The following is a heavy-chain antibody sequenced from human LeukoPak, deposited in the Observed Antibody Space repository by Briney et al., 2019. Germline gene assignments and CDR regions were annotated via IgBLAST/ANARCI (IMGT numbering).Heavy chain of an antibody. CDR3: AKDMGSHGSGSYYAFDI. CDR2: IYSGGST. D-gene: IGHD3-10*01. J-gene: IGHJ3*02. Sequence: GGSLRLSCAASGFTVSSNYMSWVRQAPGKGLEWVSVIYSGGSTYYADSVKGRFTISRDSSKNTLYLQMSSLRTEDTAVYYCAKDMGSHGSGSYYAFDIWGQGTMVTVSS. V-gene: IGHV3-66*01. CDR1: GFTVSSNY.